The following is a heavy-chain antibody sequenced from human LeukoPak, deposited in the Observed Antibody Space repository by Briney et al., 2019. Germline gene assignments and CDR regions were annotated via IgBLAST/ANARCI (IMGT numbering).Heavy chain of an antibody. V-gene: IGHV3-48*01. Sequence: GGSLRLSCAASGFNFIDYSMNWVRQAPGKGLEWISYIGIGSGNTKYADSVKGRFTISRDKARNSLYLQMNSLRVEDTAVYYCARDHRYAFDNWGHGTLVTVSS. J-gene: IGHJ4*01. CDR3: ARDHRYAFDN. D-gene: IGHD5-12*01. CDR1: GFNFIDYS. CDR2: IGIGSGNT.